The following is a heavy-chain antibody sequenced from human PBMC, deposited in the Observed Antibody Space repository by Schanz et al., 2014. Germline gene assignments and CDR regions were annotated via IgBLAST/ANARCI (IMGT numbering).Heavy chain of an antibody. V-gene: IGHV1-46*03. Sequence: QVQLVQSGAEVKKPGASVKVSCKASGYTFTSYYMHWVRQAPGQGLEWMGWISAYNGNTNYAQKFQGRVTMTRDTSTSTVYMELSSLRSEDTAVYYCARDGEAAAGCDYWGQGTLVTVSS. CDR1: GYTFTSYY. CDR2: ISAYNGNT. CDR3: ARDGEAAAGCDY. J-gene: IGHJ4*02. D-gene: IGHD6-13*01.